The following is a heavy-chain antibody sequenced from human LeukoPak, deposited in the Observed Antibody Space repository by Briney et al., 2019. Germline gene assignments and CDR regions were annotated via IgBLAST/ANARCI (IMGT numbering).Heavy chain of an antibody. J-gene: IGHJ5*02. Sequence: PGGSLRLSFPASGLTFSSYAMSWVRQAPGKGLEWVSASSGSGGSTYYADSVKGRFTISRDNSKNTLYLQMNSLRAEDTAVYYCAKVGPNNWFDPWGQGTLVTVSS. CDR2: SSGSGGST. CDR1: GLTFSSYA. V-gene: IGHV3-23*01. CDR3: AKVGPNNWFDP.